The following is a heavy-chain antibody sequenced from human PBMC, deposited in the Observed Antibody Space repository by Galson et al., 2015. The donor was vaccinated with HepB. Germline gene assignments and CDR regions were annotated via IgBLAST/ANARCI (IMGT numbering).Heavy chain of an antibody. CDR3: ARGGQYSGSRYGMDV. J-gene: IGHJ6*02. V-gene: IGHV3-33*08. CDR2: IWYDGSNE. Sequence: SLRLSCAASGFTFRSYGMHWVRQAPGKGLEWVAVIWYDGSNEDYIDFVKGRFTISRDNSKNTLYLQMNSPRPEDTAVYYCARGGQYSGSRYGMDVWGRGTTVTVS. D-gene: IGHD1-26*01. CDR1: GFTFRSYG.